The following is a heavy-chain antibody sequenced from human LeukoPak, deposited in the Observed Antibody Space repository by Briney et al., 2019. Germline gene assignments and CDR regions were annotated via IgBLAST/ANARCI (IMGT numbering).Heavy chain of an antibody. CDR3: ARSHYDFWSGYPPYYYYYMDV. J-gene: IGHJ6*03. CDR2: IWYDGSNK. V-gene: IGHV3-33*01. D-gene: IGHD3-3*01. Sequence: GGSLRLSCAASGFTFSSYGMHWVRQAPGKGLEWVAVIWYDGSNKYYADSVKGRFTISRDNSKNTLYLQMNSLRAEDMAVYYCARSHYDFWSGYPPYYYYYMDVWGKGTTVTVSS. CDR1: GFTFSSYG.